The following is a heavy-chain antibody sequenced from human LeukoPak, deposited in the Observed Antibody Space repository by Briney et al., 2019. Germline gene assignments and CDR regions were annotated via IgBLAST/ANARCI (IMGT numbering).Heavy chain of an antibody. CDR1: GFTFSSYS. CDR3: ARVSDILTGYSGMDV. V-gene: IGHV3-33*08. D-gene: IGHD3-9*01. J-gene: IGHJ6*02. Sequence: PGGSLRLSCAASGFTFSSYSMNWVRQAPGKGLEWVAVIWYDGSNKYYADSVKGRFTISRDNSKNTLYLQMNSLRAEDTAVYYCARVSDILTGYSGMDVWGQGTTVTVSS. CDR2: IWYDGSNK.